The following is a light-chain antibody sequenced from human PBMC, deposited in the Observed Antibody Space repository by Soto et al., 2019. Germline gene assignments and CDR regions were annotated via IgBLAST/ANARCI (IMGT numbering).Light chain of an antibody. J-gene: IGKJ2*01. V-gene: IGKV3-20*01. CDR1: QSVSSSY. CDR2: GAS. Sequence: EIVLTQSPGTLSLSPGERATLSCRASQSVSSSYLAWYQQKPGQAPRLLIYGASTRATGIPDRFSGSGSGTDFTLTISRLEHEDGAVYYCQNDGSSPRTFGQGTKLEIK. CDR3: QNDGSSPRT.